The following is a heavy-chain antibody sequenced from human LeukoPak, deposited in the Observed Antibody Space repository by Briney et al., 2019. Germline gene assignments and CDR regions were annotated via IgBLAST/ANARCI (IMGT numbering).Heavy chain of an antibody. CDR3: ARSSVGIVATGRSPDTTPFDY. V-gene: IGHV6-1*01. J-gene: IGHJ4*02. CDR1: GDSVSSNSAA. CDR2: TYYRSKWYN. Sequence: SQTLSLTCAISGDSVSSNSAAWNWIRQSPSRGLEWLGRTYYRSKWYNDYAVSVKSRITINPDTSKNQFSLQLNSVTPEDTAVYYCARSSVGIVATGRSPDTTPFDYWGQGTLVTVSS. D-gene: IGHD5-12*01.